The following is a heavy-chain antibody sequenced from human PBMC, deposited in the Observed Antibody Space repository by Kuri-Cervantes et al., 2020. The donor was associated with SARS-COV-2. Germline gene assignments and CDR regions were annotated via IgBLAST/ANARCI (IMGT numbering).Heavy chain of an antibody. V-gene: IGHV2-70*11. D-gene: IGHD3-9*01. J-gene: IGHJ6*02. Sequence: SGPTLVKPTQTLTLTCTFSGFSLSSSGVAVGWIRQPPGKALEWLARIDWDDDKYYSTSLKTRLTISKDTSKNQVVLTMTNMDPVDTATYYCARTYYDILTGYLYGMDVWGQGTTVTVSS. CDR2: IDWDDDK. CDR3: ARTYYDILTGYLYGMDV. CDR1: GFSLSSSGVA.